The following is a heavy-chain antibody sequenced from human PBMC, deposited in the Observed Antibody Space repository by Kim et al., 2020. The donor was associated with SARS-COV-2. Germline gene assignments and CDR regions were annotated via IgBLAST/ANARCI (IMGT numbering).Heavy chain of an antibody. CDR3: ARGPVDPKDGWYFDV. CDR2: ISYDGSDK. CDR1: GFSFSSYG. J-gene: IGHJ2*01. V-gene: IGHV3-33*01. Sequence: GGSLRLSCAVSGFSFSSYGMHWVRQAPGKGLEWVAYISYDGSDKFYADSVKGRFTISRDNSNNTLSLQTNSPRAEDTAVFNCARGPVDPKDGWYFDVWGRGTLVPVSS. D-gene: IGHD5-12*01.